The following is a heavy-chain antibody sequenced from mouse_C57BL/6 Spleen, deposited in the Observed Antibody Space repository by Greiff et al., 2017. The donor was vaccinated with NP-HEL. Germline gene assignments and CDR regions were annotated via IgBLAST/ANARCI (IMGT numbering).Heavy chain of an antibody. CDR2: IHPNSGST. V-gene: IGHV1-64*01. J-gene: IGHJ3*01. CDR1: GYTFTSYW. CDR3: ARENGGGGFAY. Sequence: VQLQQPGAELVKPGASVKLSCKASGYTFTSYWMHWVKQRPGQGLEWIGMIHPNSGSTNYNEKFKSKATLTVDKSSSTAYMQLSSLTSEDSAVYYCARENGGGGFAYWGQGTLVTVSA.